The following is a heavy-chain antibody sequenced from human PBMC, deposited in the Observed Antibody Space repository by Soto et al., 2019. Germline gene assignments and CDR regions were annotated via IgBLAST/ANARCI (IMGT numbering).Heavy chain of an antibody. V-gene: IGHV3-30*18. CDR2: VSHDGRNT. CDR3: AKGGRQWLVTSAFSY. D-gene: IGHD6-19*01. CDR1: GFTFSDYA. J-gene: IGHJ4*02. Sequence: VQLVESGGGVVQPGRSLRLSCAASGFTFSDYAMHWVRQAPGKGLEWVAVVSHDGRNTHYADSVKGRFTIATDSSKNTVSLEITSLRAEETAVFYCAKGGRQWLVTSAFSYWCQGDVVSVSS.